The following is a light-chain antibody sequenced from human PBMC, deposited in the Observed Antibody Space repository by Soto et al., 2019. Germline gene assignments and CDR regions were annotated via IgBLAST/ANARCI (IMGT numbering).Light chain of an antibody. CDR3: QQYGSSPWT. Sequence: EIVLTQSPGTLSLSPGERATLSCRASQSVSSSYLAWYQQKPGQAPRLLIYGALGRATGIPDRFSGSGSGTDLTLTISRREPEDFAVYYCQQYGSSPWTFGQGTKVEIK. CDR2: GAL. CDR1: QSVSSSY. J-gene: IGKJ1*01. V-gene: IGKV3-20*01.